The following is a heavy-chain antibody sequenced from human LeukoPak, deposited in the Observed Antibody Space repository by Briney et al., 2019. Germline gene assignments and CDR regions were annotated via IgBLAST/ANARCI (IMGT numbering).Heavy chain of an antibody. Sequence: SETLSLTCTVSGGSISSYYWGWIRQPPGKGLEWIGSIYHSGSTYYNPSLKSRVTISVDTSKNQFSLKLSSVTAADTAVYYCARERGYSYGWGSDGMDVWGQGTTVTVSS. CDR3: ARERGYSYGWGSDGMDV. CDR2: IYHSGST. J-gene: IGHJ6*02. CDR1: GGSISSYY. V-gene: IGHV4-38-2*02. D-gene: IGHD5-18*01.